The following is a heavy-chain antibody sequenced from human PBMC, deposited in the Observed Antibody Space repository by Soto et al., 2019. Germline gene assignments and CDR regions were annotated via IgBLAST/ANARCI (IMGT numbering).Heavy chain of an antibody. Sequence: SETLSLTCTVSGGSISSSSYYWGWIRQPPGKGLEWIGSIYYSGSTYYNPSLKSRVTISVDTSKNQFSPKLSSVTAADTAVYYCARHWRYSSGWLRDDYYYGMDVWGQGTTVTVSS. J-gene: IGHJ6*02. CDR3: ARHWRYSSGWLRDDYYYGMDV. D-gene: IGHD6-19*01. V-gene: IGHV4-39*01. CDR1: GGSISSSSYY. CDR2: IYYSGST.